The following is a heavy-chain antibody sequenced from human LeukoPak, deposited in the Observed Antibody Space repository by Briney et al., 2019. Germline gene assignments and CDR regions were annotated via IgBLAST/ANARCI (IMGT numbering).Heavy chain of an antibody. CDR3: AKKRVLVVPAADFDY. CDR2: ISGSGGST. CDR1: GFTFTSYS. V-gene: IGHV3-23*01. J-gene: IGHJ4*02. D-gene: IGHD2-2*01. Sequence: GGSLRLSCAASGFTFTSYSMSWVRQAPGRGLEWVSGISGSGGSTYYADSVKGRFTISRDNSKYTLYLQVNSLRAEDTAIYYCAKKRVLVVPAADFDYWGQGTLVTVSS.